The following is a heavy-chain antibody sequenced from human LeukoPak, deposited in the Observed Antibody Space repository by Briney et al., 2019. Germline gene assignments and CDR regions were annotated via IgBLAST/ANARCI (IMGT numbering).Heavy chain of an antibody. CDR2: INPNSGST. D-gene: IGHD5-12*01. J-gene: IGHJ3*02. CDR1: GYTFTGYY. CDR3: ASGYSGYALDAFDI. V-gene: IGHV1-2*06. Sequence: ASVKVSCKASGYTFTGYYMHWVRQAPGQGLEWMGRINPNSGSTNYAQKFQGRVTMTRDTSISTAYMELSRLRSDDTAVYYCASGYSGYALDAFDIWGQGTMVTVSS.